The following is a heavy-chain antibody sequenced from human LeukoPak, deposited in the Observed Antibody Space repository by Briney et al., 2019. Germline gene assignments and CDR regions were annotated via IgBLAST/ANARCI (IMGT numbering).Heavy chain of an antibody. CDR2: ISGNGGRI. D-gene: IGHD3-16*01. CDR3: VKDGGSSGNYIPSYFDY. V-gene: IGHV3-64D*09. J-gene: IGHJ4*02. Sequence: GGSLRLPCSASGFTFSAYAMHWVRQAPGKGLGDVSGISGNGGRIYYADSVKGRFTISRDNSKNTLYLQMSSLRTEDTAVYYCVKDGGSSGNYIPSYFDYWGQGTLVTVSS. CDR1: GFTFSAYA.